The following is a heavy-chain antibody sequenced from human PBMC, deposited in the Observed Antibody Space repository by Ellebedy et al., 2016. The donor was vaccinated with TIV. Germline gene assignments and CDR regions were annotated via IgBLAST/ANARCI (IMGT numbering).Heavy chain of an antibody. J-gene: IGHJ3*01. CDR3: ARDRNYPNDVFDV. V-gene: IGHV3-23*01. D-gene: IGHD5-24*01. CDR1: GFNFRAYA. Sequence: GESLKISXVASGFNFRAYAISWVRQAPGKGLEWVSAINGPDFVTWYADSVRGRFTISRDNSKNTVYLQMNSLRAEDTAIYYCARDRNYPNDVFDVWGQGTMVTVSS. CDR2: INGPDFVT.